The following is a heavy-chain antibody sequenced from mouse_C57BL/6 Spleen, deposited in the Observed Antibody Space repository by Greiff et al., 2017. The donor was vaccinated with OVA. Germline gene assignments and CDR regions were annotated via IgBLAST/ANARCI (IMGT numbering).Heavy chain of an antibody. Sequence: QVQLQQPGAELVKPGASVKMSCKASGYTFTSYWITWVKQRPGQGLEWIGDIYPGSGSTNYNEKFKSKATLTVDTSSSTAYMQLSSLTSEDSAVYYCARGTMVTTGFAYWGQGTLVTVSA. CDR1: GYTFTSYW. D-gene: IGHD2-2*01. V-gene: IGHV1-55*01. CDR3: ARGTMVTTGFAY. CDR2: IYPGSGST. J-gene: IGHJ3*01.